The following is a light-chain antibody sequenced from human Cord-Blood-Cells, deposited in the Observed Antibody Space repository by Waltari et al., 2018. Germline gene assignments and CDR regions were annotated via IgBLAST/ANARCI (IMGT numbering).Light chain of an antibody. CDR3: SSYAGSNVV. J-gene: IGLJ2*01. Sequence: QSALTQPPSASGSPGQSVTISCTGTSSDVGGYNSVSWYQQHPGKAPTLMIYEVSKRPSGVPDRFAGAKSGNTASLTVSGLQAEDEADYYCSSYAGSNVVFGGGTKLTVL. V-gene: IGLV2-8*01. CDR1: SSDVGGYNS. CDR2: EVS.